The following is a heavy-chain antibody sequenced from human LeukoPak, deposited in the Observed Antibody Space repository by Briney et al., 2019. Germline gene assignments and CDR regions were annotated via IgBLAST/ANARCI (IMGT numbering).Heavy chain of an antibody. CDR3: ARSSLDIHYDY. Sequence: GGSLRLSCAASGFTFSSYSMNWVRQAPGKGLEWVSSISSSSSYIYYADSVKGRFTISRDNAENSLYLQMNSLRAEDTAVYYCARSSLDIHYDYWGQGTLVTVSS. CDR1: GFTFSSYS. D-gene: IGHD5-12*01. J-gene: IGHJ4*02. V-gene: IGHV3-21*01. CDR2: ISSSSSYI.